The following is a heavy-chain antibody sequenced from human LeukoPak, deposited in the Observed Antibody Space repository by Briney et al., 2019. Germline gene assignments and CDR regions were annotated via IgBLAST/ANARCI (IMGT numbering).Heavy chain of an antibody. CDR2: FDPEDGET. CDR1: GYTLTELS. Sequence: ASVKGSCKVSGYTLTELSMHWVRQAPGKGLEWMGGFDPEDGETIYAQKLQGRVTMTEDTSTDTAYMELSSLRSEDTAVYYCATYRSSWYLRQAVANLLDFDYWGQGTLVTVSS. J-gene: IGHJ4*02. D-gene: IGHD6-13*01. CDR3: ATYRSSWYLRQAVANLLDFDY. V-gene: IGHV1-24*01.